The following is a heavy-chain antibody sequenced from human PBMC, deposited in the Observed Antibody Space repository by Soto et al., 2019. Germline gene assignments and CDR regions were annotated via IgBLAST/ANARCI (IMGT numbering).Heavy chain of an antibody. CDR2: MNPNSGNT. J-gene: IGHJ5*02. Sequence: ASVKVSCKASGYTFTNYDINWVRQATGQGLEWMGWMNPNSGNTGYAQKFQGRVTMTRNTSISTAYMELSSLRSEDTAVYYCARGRYYDFWSGYYSWFDPWGQGTLVTVSS. D-gene: IGHD3-3*01. V-gene: IGHV1-8*01. CDR3: ARGRYYDFWSGYYSWFDP. CDR1: GYTFTNYD.